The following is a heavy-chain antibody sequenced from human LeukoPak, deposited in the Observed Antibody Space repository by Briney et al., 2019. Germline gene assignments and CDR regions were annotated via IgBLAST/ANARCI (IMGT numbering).Heavy chain of an antibody. D-gene: IGHD2-8*01. J-gene: IGHJ6*02. CDR3: ARVNGPYSYGMDV. Sequence: ASVKVSCKASGYTFTGYYMHWVRQAPGQGLEWMGWINPNSGGTNYVQKFQGWVTMTRDTSISTAYMELSRLRSDDTAVYYCARVNGPYSYGMDVWGQGTTVTVSS. CDR2: INPNSGGT. V-gene: IGHV1-2*04. CDR1: GYTFTGYY.